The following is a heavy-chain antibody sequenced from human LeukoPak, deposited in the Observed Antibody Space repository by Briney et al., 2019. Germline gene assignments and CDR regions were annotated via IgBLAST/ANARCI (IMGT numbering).Heavy chain of an antibody. Sequence: GGSLRLSCAASGFTFNTYGMSWVRQAPGKGLEWASYISSSGSTIYYADSVKGRFTISRDNAKNSLYLKMNSLRAEDTAVYYCASEGSSGHFDYWGQGTLVTVSS. CDR2: ISSSGSTI. J-gene: IGHJ4*02. V-gene: IGHV3-11*04. D-gene: IGHD6-6*01. CDR1: GFTFNTYG. CDR3: ASEGSSGHFDY.